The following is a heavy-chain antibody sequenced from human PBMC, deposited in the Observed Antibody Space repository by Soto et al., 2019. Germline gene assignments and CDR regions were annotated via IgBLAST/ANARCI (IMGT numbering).Heavy chain of an antibody. D-gene: IGHD2-2*01. CDR2: IIPIVGTG. J-gene: IGHJ6*02. CDR3: ARVVILVPTASTHYYYHLDV. Sequence: QVQLVQSGAEVRKPGSSVTVSCKASGGTFSNYAISWVRQAPGQGLEWMGGIIPIVGTGSYAQKFQGRVTITADEPTTTAYMELRSLRFEDTAVYYCARVVILVPTASTHYYYHLDVWGPGTTGTGSS. V-gene: IGHV1-69*01. CDR1: GGTFSNYA.